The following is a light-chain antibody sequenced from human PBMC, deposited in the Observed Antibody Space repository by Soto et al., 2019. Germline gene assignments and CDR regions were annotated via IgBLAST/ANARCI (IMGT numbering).Light chain of an antibody. Sequence: SYELTQPPSVSVSPGQTARITCSGDALPKQYAYWYQQRPGQAPMVLMYKDSERASGIPDRFSGSNSGTTVTLTITGVHAEDEADYYCQSADDSGAYVVFGGGTKLTVL. V-gene: IGLV3-25*02. CDR3: QSADDSGAYVV. J-gene: IGLJ3*02. CDR2: KDS. CDR1: ALPKQY.